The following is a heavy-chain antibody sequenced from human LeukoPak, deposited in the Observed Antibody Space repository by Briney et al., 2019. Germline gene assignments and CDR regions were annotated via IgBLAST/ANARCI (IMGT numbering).Heavy chain of an antibody. D-gene: IGHD6-13*01. CDR2: ISYDGSNK. CDR3: ASSSSWDAFGI. V-gene: IGHV3-30*04. CDR1: GFTFSSYA. J-gene: IGHJ3*02. Sequence: GRSLRLSCAASGFTFSSYAMHWVRQAPGKGLEWVAVISYDGSNKYYADSVKGRFTISRDNSKNTLYLQMNSLRAEDTAVYYCASSSSWDAFGIWGQGTMVTVSS.